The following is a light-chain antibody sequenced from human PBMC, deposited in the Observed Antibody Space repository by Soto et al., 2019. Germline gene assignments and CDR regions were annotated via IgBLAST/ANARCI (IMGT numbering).Light chain of an antibody. CDR3: VAWDASLSGRV. V-gene: IGLV1-47*02. CDR2: RND. Sequence: QSVLTQPPSASGTPGQRVTISCSGSGSNIGSHDVYWYQHLPGTAPQVLIYRNDQRPSGVPDRFSASRSGTSASLAISGLRSEDEADYYCVAWDASLSGRVFGGGTKLTVL. CDR1: GSNIGSHD. J-gene: IGLJ3*02.